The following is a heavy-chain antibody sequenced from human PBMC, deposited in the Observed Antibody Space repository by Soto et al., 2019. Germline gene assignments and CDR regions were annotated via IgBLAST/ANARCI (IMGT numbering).Heavy chain of an antibody. D-gene: IGHD2-15*01. V-gene: IGHV5-51*01. Sequence: PGESLKISCQGSGYTFANYWHGWVGPMPGEGLELMGIIYCIEADARYSPSLQGQGIISAEKSIITAYLQWSSLSDSGPAMSYWARHGRSGGSSYSGWFDPWGQGTLVIVSS. CDR3: ARHGRSGGSSYSGWFDP. CDR1: GYTFANYW. CDR2: IYCIEADA. J-gene: IGHJ5*02.